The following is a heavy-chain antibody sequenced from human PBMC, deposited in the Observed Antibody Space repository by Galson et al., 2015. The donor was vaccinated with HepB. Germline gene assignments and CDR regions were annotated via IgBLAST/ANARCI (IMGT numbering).Heavy chain of an antibody. V-gene: IGHV6-1*01. CDR1: GDSVSSNSAA. D-gene: IGHD6-19*01. J-gene: IGHJ4*02. Sequence: CAISGDSVSSNSAAWNWIRQSPSRGLEWLGRTYYRSKWYNDYAVSVKSRITINPDTSKNQFSLQLNSVTPEDRAVYYCAKGGGSSGPFAFDYWGQGTLVTVSS. CDR3: AKGGGSSGPFAFDY. CDR2: TYYRSKWYN.